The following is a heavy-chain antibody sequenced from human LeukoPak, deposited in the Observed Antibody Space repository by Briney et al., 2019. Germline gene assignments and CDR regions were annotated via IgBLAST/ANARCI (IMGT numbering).Heavy chain of an antibody. CDR1: GFTFSSYA. Sequence: PGASLRLSCAASGFTFSSYAMSWVRQAPGKGLEWVSAISGSGGSTYYADSVKGRFTISRDNSKNTLYLQMNSPRAEDTAVYYCAKVSTYYYDSSGYKFDYWGQGTLVTVSS. CDR2: ISGSGGST. CDR3: AKVSTYYYDSSGYKFDY. D-gene: IGHD3-22*01. J-gene: IGHJ4*02. V-gene: IGHV3-23*01.